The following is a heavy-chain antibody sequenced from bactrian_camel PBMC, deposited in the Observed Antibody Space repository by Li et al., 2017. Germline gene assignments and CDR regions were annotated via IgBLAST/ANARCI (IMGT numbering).Heavy chain of an antibody. Sequence: HVQLVESGGGSVQAGGSLRLSCAASRYTYSSYCMGWFRQAPGKEREGVAHIYTGGGTTYYADSVKGRFTISRDDDKNTLYLQMNNLKPEDTAMYYCAAAYRICRLGSDRLYWGKGTQVTVS. CDR2: IYTGGGTT. CDR1: RYTYSSYC. J-gene: IGHJ7*01. D-gene: IGHD4*01. V-gene: IGHV3S1*01.